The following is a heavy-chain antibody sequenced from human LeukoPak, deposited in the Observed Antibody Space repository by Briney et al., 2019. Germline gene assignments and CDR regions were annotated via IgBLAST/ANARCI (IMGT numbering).Heavy chain of an antibody. CDR1: GYTFTSYG. D-gene: IGHD6-13*01. V-gene: IGHV1-18*01. Sequence: ASVKVSCKASGYTFTSYGISWVRQAPGQGLEWMGWIGAYNGNTNYAQKFQGRVTMTRDMSTSTVYMELSSLRSEDTAVYYCARDLGSSWSRANWFDPWGQGTLVTVSS. J-gene: IGHJ5*02. CDR3: ARDLGSSWSRANWFDP. CDR2: IGAYNGNT.